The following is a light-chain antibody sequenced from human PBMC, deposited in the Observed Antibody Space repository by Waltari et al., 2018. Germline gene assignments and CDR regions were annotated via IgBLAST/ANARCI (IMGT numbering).Light chain of an antibody. J-gene: IGKJ4*01. CDR1: QSVSSN. Sequence: EIVMTQSPATLSVSPGERATLSCRARQSVSSNLAWYQQQPGQAPRLLIYGASTRATGIPARFSGSGVGTEFTLTISSLQSEDFAVYYCQQYNNWPPVFGGGTKGEIK. CDR2: GAS. V-gene: IGKV3-15*01. CDR3: QQYNNWPPV.